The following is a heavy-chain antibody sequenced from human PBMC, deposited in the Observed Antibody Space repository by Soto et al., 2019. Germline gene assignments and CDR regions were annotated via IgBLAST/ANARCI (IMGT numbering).Heavy chain of an antibody. Sequence: SETLSLTCAVSGGSFTSNNWWTWVRQPPGQGLEWIGEIYRTGSTNYNPSLKSRATISLDKSENQFSLKVTSLTAADTAVYYCASRDPGTSVDYWGQGTLVTVPS. J-gene: IGHJ4*02. CDR1: GGSFTSNNW. CDR2: IYRTGST. V-gene: IGHV4-4*02. CDR3: ASRDPGTSVDY. D-gene: IGHD1-7*01.